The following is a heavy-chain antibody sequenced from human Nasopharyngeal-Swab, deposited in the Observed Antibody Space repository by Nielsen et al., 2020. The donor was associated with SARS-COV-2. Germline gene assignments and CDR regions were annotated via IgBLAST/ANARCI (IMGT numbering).Heavy chain of an antibody. D-gene: IGHD2-2*02. J-gene: IGHJ6*02. CDR1: GYTFTGYY. CDR3: ARDLYCSSTSCYMFGMDV. CDR2: INPNSGNT. Sequence: ASVKVSCKASGYTFTGYYMHWVRQAPGQGLEWMGRINPNSGNTGYAQKFQGRVTMTRNTSISTAYMELSSLRSEDTAVYYCARDLYCSSTSCYMFGMDVWGQGTTVTVSS. V-gene: IGHV1-8*02.